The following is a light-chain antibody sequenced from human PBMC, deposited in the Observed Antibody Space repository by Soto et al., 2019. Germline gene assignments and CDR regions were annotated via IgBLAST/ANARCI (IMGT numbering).Light chain of an antibody. J-gene: IGKJ1*01. CDR3: QHYNSYSEA. V-gene: IGKV1-5*03. Sequence: DIQMTQSPSTLSGSVGDRVTITCRASQTISSWLAWYQQKPGKAPKLLIYKASTLKSGVPSRFSGSGSGTEVTLHIGSLQHDDFATYYCQHYNSYSEAFGQGIKVELK. CDR2: KAS. CDR1: QTISSW.